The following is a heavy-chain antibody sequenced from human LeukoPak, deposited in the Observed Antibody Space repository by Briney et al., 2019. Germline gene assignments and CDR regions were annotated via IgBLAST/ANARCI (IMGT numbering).Heavy chain of an antibody. Sequence: GESLKISCKGSGYSFTSYWIGWVRQMPGKGLEWMGIIYPGDSDTRYSPSFQGQVTISADKSISTAYLQWSSLKASDTAMYYCARTRYFDWLEWGDPYNWFDPWGQGTLVTVSS. D-gene: IGHD3-9*01. CDR2: IYPGDSDT. J-gene: IGHJ5*02. CDR1: GYSFTSYW. CDR3: ARTRYFDWLEWGDPYNWFDP. V-gene: IGHV5-51*01.